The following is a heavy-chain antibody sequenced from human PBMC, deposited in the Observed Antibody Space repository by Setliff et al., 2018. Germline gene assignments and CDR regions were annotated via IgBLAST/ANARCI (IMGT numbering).Heavy chain of an antibody. CDR2: ISYDGSNK. J-gene: IGHJ4*03. CDR3: ARGQQWELLPPYFDY. D-gene: IGHD1-26*01. CDR1: GFTFRSNA. V-gene: IGHV3-30*04. Sequence: PGGSLRLSCAASGFTFRSNAMHWVRQAPGRGLERVAFISYDGSNKSYGDSVKGRFTISRENSKNTLYLQMDSLRTEDTSIYYCARGQQWELLPPYFDYWGRGTTVT.